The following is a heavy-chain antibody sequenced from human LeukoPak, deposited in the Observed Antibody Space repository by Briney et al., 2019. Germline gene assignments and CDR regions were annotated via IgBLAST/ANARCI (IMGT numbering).Heavy chain of an antibody. D-gene: IGHD6-19*01. CDR2: IWYDGSNK. CDR1: GFTFSSYG. CDR3: ARLAVAGYFDY. Sequence: TGGSLRLSCAASGFTFSSYGMHWVRQAPGKGLEWVAVIWYDGSNKYYADSVKGRFTISRDNSKNTLYLQMNSLRAEDTAVYYCARLAVAGYFDYWGQGTLVTVSS. V-gene: IGHV3-33*01. J-gene: IGHJ4*02.